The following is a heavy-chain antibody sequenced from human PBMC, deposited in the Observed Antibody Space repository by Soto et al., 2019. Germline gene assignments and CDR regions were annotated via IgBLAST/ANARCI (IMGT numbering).Heavy chain of an antibody. CDR2: ISSSSSYI. Sequence: GGSLRLSCAASGFTFSSYSMNWVRQAPGKGLEWVSSISSSSSYIYYADSVKGRFTISRDNAKNSLYLQMNSLRAEDTAVYYCARACSSTSCPLTDWGQGTLVTVSS. D-gene: IGHD2-2*01. CDR3: ARACSSTSCPLTD. J-gene: IGHJ4*02. V-gene: IGHV3-21*01. CDR1: GFTFSSYS.